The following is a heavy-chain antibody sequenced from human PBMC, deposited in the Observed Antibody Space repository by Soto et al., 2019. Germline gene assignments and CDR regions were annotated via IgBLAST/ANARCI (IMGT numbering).Heavy chain of an antibody. CDR1: GFTFSSYA. Sequence: PGGSLRLSCAASGFTFSSYAMSWVRQAPGKGLEWVSAISGSGSSTYYADSVKGRFIISRDNAKNMLYLQMNSLTAEDTAVYYCARPRYDGSGTTLDHWGQGTLVTVSS. CDR2: ISGSGSST. CDR3: ARPRYDGSGTTLDH. J-gene: IGHJ4*02. V-gene: IGHV3-23*01. D-gene: IGHD3-22*01.